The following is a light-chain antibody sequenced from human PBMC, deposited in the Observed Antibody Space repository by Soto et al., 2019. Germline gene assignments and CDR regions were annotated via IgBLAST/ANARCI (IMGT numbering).Light chain of an antibody. V-gene: IGKV3-11*01. Sequence: EIVLTQSPATLSLSPGERATLSCTASQRVSSYLAWYQQQPGQAPRLLVYDASNRATGIPARFSGSGSGTDLTLTSSSLEPEDFAVYYCQQRSNWVTFGPGTKVDIK. CDR3: QQRSNWVT. J-gene: IGKJ3*01. CDR1: QRVSSY. CDR2: DAS.